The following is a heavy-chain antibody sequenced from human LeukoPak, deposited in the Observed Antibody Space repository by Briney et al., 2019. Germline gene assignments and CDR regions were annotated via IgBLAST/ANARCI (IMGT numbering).Heavy chain of an antibody. Sequence: SETLSLTCAVSGGSISSDYWSWIRQPAGKGLEWIGRIYTTGSTNYSPSLKSRVTISVDTSKNQFSLKLSSVTAADTAVYYCARGRKYTSGYRVTELGSGYSDYWGQGTLVTVSS. CDR1: GGSISSDY. CDR2: IYTTGST. J-gene: IGHJ4*02. D-gene: IGHD5-18*01. V-gene: IGHV4-4*07. CDR3: ARGRKYTSGYRVTELGSGYSDY.